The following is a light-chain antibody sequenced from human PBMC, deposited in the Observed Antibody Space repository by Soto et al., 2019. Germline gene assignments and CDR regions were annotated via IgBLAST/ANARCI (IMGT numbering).Light chain of an antibody. Sequence: QAVVTQEPPLTVPPGGTATLPFASTTGDVTNGRWPYWFQQRPGQVPRTLIHDTSNKHPWTPARFSGSLLGGKAALTLSGAQPEDEAVYYCLLFYDGVAVFGGGTQLTVL. V-gene: IGLV7-46*01. CDR2: DTS. CDR1: TGDVTNGRW. CDR3: LLFYDGVAV. J-gene: IGLJ7*01.